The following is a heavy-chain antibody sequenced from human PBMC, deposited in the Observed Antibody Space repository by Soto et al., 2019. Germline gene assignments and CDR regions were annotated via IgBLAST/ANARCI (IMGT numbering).Heavy chain of an antibody. V-gene: IGHV4-59*01. Sequence: WTWLRQPPGKGLEWIGYIYYSGSTNYNPSLKSRVTISVDTSKNQFSLKVSSVTAADTAVYYCARGGDGYIFDYWGQGTLVTVSS. J-gene: IGHJ4*02. CDR2: IYYSGST. CDR3: ARGGDGYIFDY. D-gene: IGHD5-12*01.